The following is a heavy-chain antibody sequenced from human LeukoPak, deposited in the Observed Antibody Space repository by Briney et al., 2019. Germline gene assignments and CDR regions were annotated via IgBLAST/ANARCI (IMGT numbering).Heavy chain of an antibody. J-gene: IGHJ3*02. CDR2: ISGSGQSI. V-gene: IGHV3-23*01. CDR1: GFTFSDYG. CDR3: AKDAGSYFATDPFDI. D-gene: IGHD2/OR15-2a*01. Sequence: GGSLGLSCAGSGFTFSDYGMNWVRQAPGKGLEWVSVISGSGQSIHYADSVKGRFTISRDNSKNTVYLQMNSLRAEDTALYYCAKDAGSYFATDPFDIWGPGTLVTVSS.